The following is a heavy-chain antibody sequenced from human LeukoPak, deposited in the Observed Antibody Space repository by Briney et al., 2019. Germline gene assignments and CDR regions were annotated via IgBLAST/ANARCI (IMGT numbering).Heavy chain of an antibody. CDR1: GGTISNYG. Sequence: ASVKVSCKASGGTISNYGISWVRQAPGQGLEWMGGIIPSFGTANYAQKFQGRVTITADESTSTAYMELSSLRSEDTAVYYCARLSTGGYYYASGFDYWGQGTLVTVSS. CDR3: ARLSTGGYYYASGFDY. CDR2: IIPSFGTA. J-gene: IGHJ4*02. D-gene: IGHD3-10*01. V-gene: IGHV1-69*13.